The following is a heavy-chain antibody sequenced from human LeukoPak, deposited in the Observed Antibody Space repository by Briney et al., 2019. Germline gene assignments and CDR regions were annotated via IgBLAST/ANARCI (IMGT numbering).Heavy chain of an antibody. J-gene: IGHJ4*02. V-gene: IGHV3-23*01. Sequence: GGSLRLSCAASGFTFSSYWMHWVRQAPGKGLEWVSAISGSGGSTYYADSVKGRFTISRDNSKNTLYLQMNSLRAEDTAVYYCAKGVSGWPDSDYWGQGTLVTVSS. D-gene: IGHD6-19*01. CDR2: ISGSGGST. CDR3: AKGVSGWPDSDY. CDR1: GFTFSSYW.